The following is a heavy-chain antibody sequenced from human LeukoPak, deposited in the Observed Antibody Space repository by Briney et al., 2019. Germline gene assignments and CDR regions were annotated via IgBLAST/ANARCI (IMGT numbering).Heavy chain of an antibody. CDR1: GGTFSSYA. CDR3: ASLYYDILTGPKARRDAFDI. D-gene: IGHD3-9*01. Sequence: ASVKVSCKASGGTFSSYAISWVRQAPGQGLEWMGRIIPILGIANYAQKFQGRVTITADKSTSTAYMELSSLRSEDTAVYYCASLYYDILTGPKARRDAFDIWGQGTMVTVSS. CDR2: IIPILGIA. V-gene: IGHV1-69*04. J-gene: IGHJ3*02.